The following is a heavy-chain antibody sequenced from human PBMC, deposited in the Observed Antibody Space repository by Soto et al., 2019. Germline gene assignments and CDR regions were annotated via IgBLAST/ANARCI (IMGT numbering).Heavy chain of an antibody. CDR3: ARMEQPDRQIDY. D-gene: IGHD1-26*01. CDR2: IYYSGST. V-gene: IGHV4-59*01. J-gene: IGHJ4*02. Sequence: SETLSLTCTVSGGYISSYYWSWIRQPPGKGLEWIGYIYYSGSTNYNPSLKSRVTISVDTSKNQFSLKLSSVTAADTAVYYCARMEQPDRQIDYWGQGTLVTVSS. CDR1: GGYISSYY.